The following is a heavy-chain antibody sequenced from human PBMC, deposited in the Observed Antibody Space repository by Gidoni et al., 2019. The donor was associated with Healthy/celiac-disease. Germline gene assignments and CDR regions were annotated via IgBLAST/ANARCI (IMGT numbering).Heavy chain of an antibody. D-gene: IGHD3-10*01. J-gene: IGHJ4*02. CDR2: IWYDGSNK. CDR3: ARGRSQIDYFDY. Sequence: VQLVESGGGVVQPGGSLRLSCAASGFPFSSYGMHWVRQAPGKGLEWVAVIWYDGSNKYYADSVKGRFTISRDNSKNTLYLQMHSLRAEDTAVYYCARGRSQIDYFDYWGQGTLVTVSS. V-gene: IGHV3-33*01. CDR1: GFPFSSYG.